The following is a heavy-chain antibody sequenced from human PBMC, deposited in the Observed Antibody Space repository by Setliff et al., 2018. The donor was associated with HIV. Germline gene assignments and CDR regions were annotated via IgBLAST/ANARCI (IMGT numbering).Heavy chain of an antibody. CDR2: IGYNGDT. Sequence: PSETLSLTCTVSGGSINSYYWNWIRQSPGKGLEWIGYIGYNGDTSYNPSLNRRVTLSVDRSKNQFSLKLSSVSAADTAVYFCARWGASGGRPDWHAFDMWGQGTMVTVSS. V-gene: IGHV4-59*01. CDR1: GGSINSYY. J-gene: IGHJ3*02. CDR3: ARWGASGGRPDWHAFDM. D-gene: IGHD2-15*01.